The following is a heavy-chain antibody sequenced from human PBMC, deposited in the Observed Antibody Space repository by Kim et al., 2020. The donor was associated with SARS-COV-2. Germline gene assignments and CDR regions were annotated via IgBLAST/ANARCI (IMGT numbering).Heavy chain of an antibody. CDR1: GFTFSSYG. V-gene: IGHV3-30*18. CDR2: ISYDGSNK. CDR3: AKGDYGDYHDAFDI. J-gene: IGHJ3*02. Sequence: GGSLRLSCAASGFTFSSYGMHWVRQAPGKGLEWVAVISYDGSNKYYADSVKGRFTISRDNSKNTLYLQMNSLRAEDTAVYYCAKGDYGDYHDAFDIWGQGTMVTVSS. D-gene: IGHD4-17*01.